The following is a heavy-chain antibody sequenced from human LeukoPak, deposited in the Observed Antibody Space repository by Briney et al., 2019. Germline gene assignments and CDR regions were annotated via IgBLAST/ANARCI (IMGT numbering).Heavy chain of an antibody. CDR1: GFTSSSYW. D-gene: IGHD2-21*02. CDR2: INSDGSST. CDR3: ARAGEHIVVVTAIYYYYYMDV. Sequence: GGSLRLSCAASGFTSSSYWMHWVRQAPGKGLVWVSRINSDGSSTSYADSVKGRFTISRDNAKNTLYLQMNSLRAEDTAVYYCARAGEHIVVVTAIYYYYYMDVWGKGTTVTVSS. V-gene: IGHV3-74*01. J-gene: IGHJ6*03.